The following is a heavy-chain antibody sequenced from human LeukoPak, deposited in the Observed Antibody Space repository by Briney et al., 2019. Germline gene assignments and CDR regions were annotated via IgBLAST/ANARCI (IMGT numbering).Heavy chain of an antibody. CDR3: ARGTYYYEF. J-gene: IGHJ4*02. CDR2: IKQDGSET. CDR1: GFTFSNYW. V-gene: IGHV3-7*04. D-gene: IGHD3-16*01. Sequence: GGSLRLSCVVSGFTFSNYWMDWVRQAPGKGLEWVAFIKQDGSETSYVDSVKGRFTISRDNAKNSLYLQMNSLRAEDTAVYYCARGTYYYEFWGQGTLVTVSS.